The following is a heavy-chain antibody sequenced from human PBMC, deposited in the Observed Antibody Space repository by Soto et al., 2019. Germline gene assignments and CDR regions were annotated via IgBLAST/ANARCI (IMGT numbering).Heavy chain of an antibody. Sequence: PGGSLRLSCAASGFTFSSYGMHWVRQAPGKGLEWVAVISYDGSNKYYADSVKGRFTISRDNSKNTLYLQMNSLRAEDTAVYYCARDDDFWSGYPEYAFDIWGQGTMVTVSS. V-gene: IGHV3-30*03. CDR2: ISYDGSNK. J-gene: IGHJ3*02. CDR1: GFTFSSYG. CDR3: ARDDDFWSGYPEYAFDI. D-gene: IGHD3-3*01.